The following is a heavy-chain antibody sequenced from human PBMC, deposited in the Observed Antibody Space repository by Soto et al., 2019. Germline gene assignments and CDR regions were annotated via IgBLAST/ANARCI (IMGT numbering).Heavy chain of an antibody. J-gene: IGHJ6*03. CDR1: GYSFTSYW. CDR3: ARHLRAYCSSTSCYGLDPYYYYYYTDV. CDR2: IYPGDSDT. V-gene: IGHV5-51*01. Sequence: GESLKISCKGSGYSFTSYWIGWVRQMPGKGLEWMGIIYPGDSDTRYSPSFQGQVTISADKSISTAYLQWSSLKASDTAMYYCARHLRAYCSSTSCYGLDPYYYYYYTDVWGKGTTVTVSS. D-gene: IGHD2-2*01.